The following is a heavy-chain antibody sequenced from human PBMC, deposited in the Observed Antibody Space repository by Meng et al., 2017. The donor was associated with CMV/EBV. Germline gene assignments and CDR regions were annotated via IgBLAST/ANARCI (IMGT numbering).Heavy chain of an antibody. V-gene: IGHV1-69*04. CDR1: GGTFSSYT. CDR2: IIPILGIA. CDR3: ARDSGRLRLGELPFDAFDI. Sequence: KISCKASGGTFSSYTISWVRQAPGQGLEWMGRIIPILGIANYAQKFQGRVTITADKSTSTAYMELSSLRSEDTAVYYCARDSGRLRLGELPFDAFDIWGQGTMVTVSS. D-gene: IGHD3-16*01. J-gene: IGHJ3*02.